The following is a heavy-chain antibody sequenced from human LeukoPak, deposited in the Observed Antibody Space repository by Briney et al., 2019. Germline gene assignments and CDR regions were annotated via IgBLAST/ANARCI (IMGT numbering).Heavy chain of an antibody. J-gene: IGHJ4*02. CDR2: INHRGST. CDR3: ARREGNQLDY. Sequence: PSETLSLTSAVYGGSFCGYYWSWICQHPGKGLEWIGEINHRGSTSWNPSLKSGDTISVGTSKNQFSLKLRSVTAADRAVYYWARREGNQLDYWGQGTLVTVSS. V-gene: IGHV4-34*01. D-gene: IGHD5-24*01. CDR1: GGSFCGYY.